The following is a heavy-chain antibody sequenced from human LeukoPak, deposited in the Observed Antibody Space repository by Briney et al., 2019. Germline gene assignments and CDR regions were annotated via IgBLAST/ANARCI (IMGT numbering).Heavy chain of an antibody. J-gene: IGHJ4*02. CDR3: AKDKRALRYFDQVYFDY. V-gene: IGHV3-23*01. CDR1: GFTFSSYA. CDR2: ISGSGGST. D-gene: IGHD3-9*01. Sequence: GGSLRLSCAASGFTFSSYAMSWVRQAPGKGLEWVSAISGSGGSTYYADSVKGRCTISRDNSKNRMYLQMNSLRAEDTAVYYCAKDKRALRYFDQVYFDYWGQGTLVTVSS.